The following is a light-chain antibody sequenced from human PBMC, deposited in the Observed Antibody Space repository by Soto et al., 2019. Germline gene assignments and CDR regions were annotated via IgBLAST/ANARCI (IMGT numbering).Light chain of an antibody. CDR2: EVI. J-gene: IGLJ1*01. CDR1: SSGVGGYNY. Sequence: QSALTQPASVSGSPGQSIAISCTGTSSGVGGYNYVSWYQQHPGKAPKLMIYEVINRPSGVSNRFSGSKSGDTASLTISGLQAEDEADYYCSSYTSSSTVVFGIGTKVTVL. V-gene: IGLV2-14*01. CDR3: SSYTSSSTVV.